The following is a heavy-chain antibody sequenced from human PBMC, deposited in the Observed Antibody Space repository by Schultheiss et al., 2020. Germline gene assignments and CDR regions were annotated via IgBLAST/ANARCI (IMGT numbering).Heavy chain of an antibody. CDR2: IYYSGST. J-gene: IGHJ5*02. CDR3: ARHSGGSKFDP. V-gene: IGHV4-39*01. Sequence: SETLSLTFTVSGGSISSSSYYWGWIRQPPGKGLEWIGSIYYSGSTYYNPSLKSRVTISVDTSKNQFSLKLSSVTAADTAVYYCARHSGGSKFDPWGQGTLVTVSS. CDR1: GGSISSSSYY. D-gene: IGHD3-10*01.